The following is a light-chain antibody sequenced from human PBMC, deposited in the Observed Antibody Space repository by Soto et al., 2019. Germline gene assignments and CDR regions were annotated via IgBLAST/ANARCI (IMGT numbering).Light chain of an antibody. CDR2: DVS. CDR3: CSYAGSTSVL. Sequence: QSALTQPASVSGSPGQAITISCTGTSSDVGSYNLVSWYQQHPGKAPKLMIYDVSKRPSGVSDRFSGPKSGNTASLTISGLQAEDEAAYFCCSYAGSTSVLFGGGTKLTV. CDR1: SSDVGSYNL. J-gene: IGLJ2*01. V-gene: IGLV2-23*01.